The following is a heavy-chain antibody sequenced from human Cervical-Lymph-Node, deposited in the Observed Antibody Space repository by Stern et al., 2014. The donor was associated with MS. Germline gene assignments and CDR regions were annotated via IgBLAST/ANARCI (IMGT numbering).Heavy chain of an antibody. D-gene: IGHD1-14*01. CDR1: GGSITSGNW. CDR2: VYHIGRT. Sequence: QVQLQESGPGLVKPSGTLSLTCAVSGGSITSGNWWSWVRQPPGRGLEWIGEVYHIGRTNYNPSLKSRVTISVDKSKNQFSLRLTSVSAADTAMYYCARDNRYETFDIWGQGTMVTVSS. V-gene: IGHV4-4*02. CDR3: ARDNRYETFDI. J-gene: IGHJ3*02.